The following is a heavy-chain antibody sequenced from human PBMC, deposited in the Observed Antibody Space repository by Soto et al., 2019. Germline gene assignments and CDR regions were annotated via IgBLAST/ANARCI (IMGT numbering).Heavy chain of an antibody. V-gene: IGHV4-59*08. CDR3: ARLTLRYSQYYFDY. D-gene: IGHD3-9*01. Sequence: SETLSLTCTVSGGSISSYYWSWIRQPPGKGLEWIGYIYYSGSTNYNPSLNSRVTISVDTSKNEFSLKLSSVTAADTAVYYCARLTLRYSQYYFDYWGQGTLVTVSS. J-gene: IGHJ4*02. CDR1: GGSISSYY. CDR2: IYYSGST.